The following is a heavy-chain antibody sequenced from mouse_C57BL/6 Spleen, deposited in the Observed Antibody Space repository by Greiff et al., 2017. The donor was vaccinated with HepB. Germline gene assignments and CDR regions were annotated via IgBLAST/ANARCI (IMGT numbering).Heavy chain of an antibody. Sequence: EVKLQESGGGLVKPGGSLKLSCAASGFTFSDYGMHWVRQAPEKGLEWVAYISSGSSTIYYADTVKGRFTISRDNAKNTLFLQMTSLRSEDTAMYYCARPSGYYGLNWYFDVWGTGTTVTVSS. D-gene: IGHD1-1*01. J-gene: IGHJ1*03. CDR3: ARPSGYYGLNWYFDV. CDR1: GFTFSDYG. CDR2: ISSGSSTI. V-gene: IGHV5-17*01.